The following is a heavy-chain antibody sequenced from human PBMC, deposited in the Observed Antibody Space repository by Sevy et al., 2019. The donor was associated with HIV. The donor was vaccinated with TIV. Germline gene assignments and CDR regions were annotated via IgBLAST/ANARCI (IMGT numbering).Heavy chain of an antibody. CDR2: ISYDGIIK. CDR3: AREGGYTSAWSPGNY. V-gene: IGHV3-30*04. D-gene: IGHD6-19*01. J-gene: IGHJ4*02. Sequence: GGSLRLSCAASGFTFNTHAMHWVRQAPGKGLEWVALISYDGIIKYYADSVKGRLTISRNNSKNTLSLQMNSRRIEDTAVYYCAREGGYTSAWSPGNYWGQGTLVTVSS. CDR1: GFTFNTHA.